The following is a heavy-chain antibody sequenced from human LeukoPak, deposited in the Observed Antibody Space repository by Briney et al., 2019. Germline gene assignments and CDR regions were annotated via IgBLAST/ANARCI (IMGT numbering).Heavy chain of an antibody. D-gene: IGHD3-10*01. V-gene: IGHV3-23*01. CDR1: GLTLCSYD. CDR2: ISANGRET. Sequence: GGSLRLSCSASGLTLCSYDMSWLPQAPGKGLQWVSVISANGRETHYADSVKGRFIISRDNLRNTLYLQMSRLRADDSALYYCAKGFSAVRGGAALDLWGQGTMVTVSS. CDR3: AKGFSAVRGGAALDL. J-gene: IGHJ3*01.